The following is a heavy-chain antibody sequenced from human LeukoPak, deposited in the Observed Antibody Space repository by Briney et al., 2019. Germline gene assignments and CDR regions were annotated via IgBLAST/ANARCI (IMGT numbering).Heavy chain of an antibody. V-gene: IGHV4-39*07. J-gene: IGHJ4*02. CDR3: AGGSPIAAAGPFDF. CDR2: IYYSGST. CDR1: GGSISVSSYY. D-gene: IGHD6-13*01. Sequence: SETLSLTCKVSGGSISVSSYYWGWNRQPPGKGLEWIGSIYYSGSTDCNPSLKRLVIISVDTSKNQFSLRLSSVTAADTAVYYCAGGSPIAAAGPFDFWGQGTLVTVSS.